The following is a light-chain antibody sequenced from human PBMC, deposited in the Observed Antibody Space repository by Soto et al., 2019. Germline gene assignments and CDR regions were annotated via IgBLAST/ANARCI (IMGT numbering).Light chain of an antibody. V-gene: IGKV3-11*01. Sequence: EIVMTQSPATLSVSPGERVTLSCRASQSVDSNLAWYQQKPGQAPRLLIFGASTRATGIPARFSGSGSGTDFTLTISSLEPEDFAVYYCQQRSNWPLTFGGGTKVEIK. CDR1: QSVDSN. J-gene: IGKJ4*01. CDR3: QQRSNWPLT. CDR2: GAS.